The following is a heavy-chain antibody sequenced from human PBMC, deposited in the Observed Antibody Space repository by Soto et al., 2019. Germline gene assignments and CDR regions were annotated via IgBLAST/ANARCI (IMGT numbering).Heavy chain of an antibody. CDR1: GFTVSSNY. CDR2: TYSGGST. J-gene: IGHJ3*02. D-gene: IGHD6-19*01. Sequence: EVQLVESGGGLVQPGGSLRLSCAASGFTVSSNYMSWVRQAPGKGLEWVSVTYSGGSTYYADSVKGRFTISRHNSKNTLYLQMNSLRAEDTAVYYCARDIDSSGWYGAFDIWGQGTMVTVSS. V-gene: IGHV3-53*04. CDR3: ARDIDSSGWYGAFDI.